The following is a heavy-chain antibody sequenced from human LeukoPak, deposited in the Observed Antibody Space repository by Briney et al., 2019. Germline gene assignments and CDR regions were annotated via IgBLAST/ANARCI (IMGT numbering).Heavy chain of an antibody. CDR2: ISGSGGST. D-gene: IGHD3-16*01. CDR1: GFTFSSYA. Sequence: GGSLRLSCAASGFTFSSYAMSWVRQAPGKGLEWVSAISGSGGSTYCADSVKGRFTISRDNSKNTLYLQMNSLRAEDTAVYYCAKDWGYTPEVSRYWGQGTLVTVSS. CDR3: AKDWGYTPEVSRY. V-gene: IGHV3-23*01. J-gene: IGHJ4*02.